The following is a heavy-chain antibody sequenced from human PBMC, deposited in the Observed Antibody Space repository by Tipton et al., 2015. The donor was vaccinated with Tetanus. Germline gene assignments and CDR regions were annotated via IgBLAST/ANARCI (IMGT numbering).Heavy chain of an antibody. CDR3: AKTISNDYVAA. J-gene: IGHJ4*02. CDR1: GFTVSSNF. D-gene: IGHD4-17*01. Sequence: SLRLSCAASGFTVSSNFMTWVRQAPGEGLEWVSIIYSGGTTYYADSVKGRFTISRANSRNTLYLQMSSLRAEDTAVYYCAKTISNDYVAAWGQGTLVTVSS. V-gene: IGHV3-53*01. CDR2: IYSGGTT.